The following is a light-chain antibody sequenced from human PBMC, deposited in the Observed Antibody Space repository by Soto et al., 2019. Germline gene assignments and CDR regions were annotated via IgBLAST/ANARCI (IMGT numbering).Light chain of an antibody. Sequence: QSALTQPASVSGSPGQSITVSCTGTSSDLDYVSWYQQHPGKAPKLMIYAVSVRTSGVSNRFSGSKSGNTASLTISGLQAEDEADYYCSSHNPTGTLQIFGRGTKVTVL. CDR3: SSHNPTGTLQI. J-gene: IGLJ1*01. V-gene: IGLV2-14*01. CDR1: SSDLDY. CDR2: AVS.